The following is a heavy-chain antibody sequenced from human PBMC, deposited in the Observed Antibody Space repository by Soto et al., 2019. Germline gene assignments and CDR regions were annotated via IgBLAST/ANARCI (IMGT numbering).Heavy chain of an antibody. D-gene: IGHD6-19*01. Sequence: PGGSLRLSCAASGFTLGSDGMHWVRQAPGKGLEWVALISYDGSKKYYADSVKGRFTISRDNSKNTLFLQMNSLRVDDTGVYYCALTRRSSLLEVAGPGFEYWGQGTLVTVSS. CDR2: ISYDGSKK. V-gene: IGHV3-30*03. CDR3: ALTRRSSLLEVAGPGFEY. J-gene: IGHJ4*02. CDR1: GFTLGSDG.